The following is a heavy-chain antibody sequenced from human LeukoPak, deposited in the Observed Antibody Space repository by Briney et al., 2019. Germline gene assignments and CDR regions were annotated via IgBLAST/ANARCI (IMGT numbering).Heavy chain of an antibody. Sequence: SETPSPPRAVYGGSFRGFYWRLIRPPPREGVEWIGEINHSGSTNYNPSLRSRVTISVDTSKNQFSLKLSSVTAADTAVYYCARGHSWYGVDYWGQGTLVTVSS. CDR3: ARGHSWYGVDY. D-gene: IGHD6-13*01. CDR1: GGSFRGFY. J-gene: IGHJ4*02. V-gene: IGHV4-34*01. CDR2: INHSGST.